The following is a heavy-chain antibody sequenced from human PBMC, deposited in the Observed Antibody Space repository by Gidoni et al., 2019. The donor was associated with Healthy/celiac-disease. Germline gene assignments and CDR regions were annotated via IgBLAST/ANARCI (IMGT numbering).Heavy chain of an antibody. D-gene: IGHD4-17*01. Sequence: QVQLVQSGAEVKKPGASVKVSCKASGYTFTSYYMHWVRQAPGQGLEWMGILNPSSGSTSSTQKFQGRVTMTRDTSTSTVYMELSSLRSEDTAVYYCATIPIYGGNSGGSDYWGQGTLVTVSS. CDR1: GYTFTSYY. CDR3: ATIPIYGGNSGGSDY. CDR2: LNPSSGST. V-gene: IGHV1-46*01. J-gene: IGHJ4*02.